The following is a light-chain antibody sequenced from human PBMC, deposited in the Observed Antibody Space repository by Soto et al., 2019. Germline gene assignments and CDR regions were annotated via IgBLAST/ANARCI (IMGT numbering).Light chain of an antibody. J-gene: IGLJ3*02. CDR2: DVT. V-gene: IGLV2-14*03. CDR3: SSYTSSSTVV. CDR1: SSDIGGYSY. Sequence: QSALTQPASVSGSPGQSITISCTGTSSDIGGYSYVSWYQQHPGKAPKLMIYDVTSRPSGVSNRFSGSKSGNTASLTISGLQAEDEADYYCSSYTSSSTVVFGGGTKLTGL.